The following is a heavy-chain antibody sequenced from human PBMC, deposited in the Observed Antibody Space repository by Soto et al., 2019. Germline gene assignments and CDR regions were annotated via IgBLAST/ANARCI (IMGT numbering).Heavy chain of an antibody. J-gene: IGHJ5*02. CDR3: ARSLIPYCGGDCLNWFDP. D-gene: IGHD2-21*02. V-gene: IGHV1-69*12. CDR2: IIPIFGTA. CDR1: GGTFSSYA. Sequence: QVQLVQSGAEVKKPGSSVKVSCKASGGTFSSYAISWVRQAPGQGLEWMGGIIPIFGTANYAQKFQGRVTITAYESTNTAYMELSRLTSEDTAVYYSARSLIPYCGGDCLNWFDPWGQGTLVTVSS.